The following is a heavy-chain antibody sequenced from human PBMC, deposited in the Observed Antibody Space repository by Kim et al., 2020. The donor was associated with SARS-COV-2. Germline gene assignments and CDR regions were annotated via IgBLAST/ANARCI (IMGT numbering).Heavy chain of an antibody. Sequence: ASVKVSCKASGYTFTSYAMHWVRQAPGQRLEWMGWINAGNGNTKYSQKFQGRDTITRDTSASTAYMELSSLRSEDTAVYYCLVYGDYYYGMDVWGQGTTVTVSS. D-gene: IGHD4-17*01. CDR2: INAGNGNT. J-gene: IGHJ6*02. V-gene: IGHV1-3*01. CDR3: LVYGDYYYGMDV. CDR1: GYTFTSYA.